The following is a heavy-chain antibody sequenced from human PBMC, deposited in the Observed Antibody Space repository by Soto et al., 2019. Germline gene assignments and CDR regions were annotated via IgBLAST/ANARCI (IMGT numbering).Heavy chain of an antibody. V-gene: IGHV4-59*01. CDR1: GGSISSYY. Sequence: SETLSLTCTVSGGSISSYYWSWIRQPPWKGLEWIGYIYYSGSTNYNPSLKSRVTISVDTSKNQFSLKLSSVTAADTAVYYCARLVYYYDSSGPGAFDIWGQGTMVTVSS. J-gene: IGHJ3*02. D-gene: IGHD3-22*01. CDR2: IYYSGST. CDR3: ARLVYYYDSSGPGAFDI.